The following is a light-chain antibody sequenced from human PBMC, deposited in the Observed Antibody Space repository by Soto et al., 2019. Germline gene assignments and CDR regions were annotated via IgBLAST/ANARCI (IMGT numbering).Light chain of an antibody. Sequence: HSVLTQPPSVSGAPGQRVTNSCTGSSSNIGAGYDVHWYQQLPGTAPKLLIYGNSNRPSGVPDRFSGSKSGTSASLAITGLQAEDEADYYCQSYDSSLSAHVVFGGGTKLTVL. CDR2: GNS. V-gene: IGLV1-40*01. CDR1: SSNIGAGYD. J-gene: IGLJ2*01. CDR3: QSYDSSLSAHVV.